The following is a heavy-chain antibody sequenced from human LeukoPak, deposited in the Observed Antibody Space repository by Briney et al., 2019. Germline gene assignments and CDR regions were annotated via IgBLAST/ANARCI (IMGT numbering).Heavy chain of an antibody. Sequence: GGSLRLSCAASGFTFSSYGMHWVRQAPGKGLEWVAFIRYDGSNKYYADSVKGRFTISRDNSKNTLYLQMNSLRAEDTAVYYCAKVRARGGYDFWSGYYPFDYWGQGTLVTVSS. J-gene: IGHJ4*02. CDR2: IRYDGSNK. D-gene: IGHD3-3*01. CDR3: AKVRARGGYDFWSGYYPFDY. V-gene: IGHV3-30*02. CDR1: GFTFSSYG.